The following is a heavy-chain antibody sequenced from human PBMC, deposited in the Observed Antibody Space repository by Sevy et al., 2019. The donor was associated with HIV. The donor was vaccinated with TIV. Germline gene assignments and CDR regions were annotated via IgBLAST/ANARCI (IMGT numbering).Heavy chain of an antibody. V-gene: IGHV3-49*03. CDR1: GFTFGDYA. D-gene: IGHD4-4*01. CDR3: ARGPRGNYVFDY. J-gene: IGHJ4*02. CDR2: IRSKGYGGIT. Sequence: GGSLRLSCTASGFTFGDYAMSWFRQAPGKGLEWVGFIRSKGYGGITEYAASVKGRFTISRDDSKSIAYVQMNSLKAEDTAVYYCARGPRGNYVFDYWGQGTLVTVSS.